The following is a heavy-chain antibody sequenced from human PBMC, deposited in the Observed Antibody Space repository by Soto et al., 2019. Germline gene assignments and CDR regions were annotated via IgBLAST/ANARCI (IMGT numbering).Heavy chain of an antibody. CDR3: ATSMIFSMPSSFDF. Sequence: ASVKVSCKASGYTFTGYFIHWVRQAPGQGPEWMGWINPNSGATNYAQKFQDWVTMTGDTSISTAYMELSRLKSDDTAVYYCATSMIFSMPSSFDFWGQGTMVTVSS. CDR1: GYTFTGYF. D-gene: IGHD3-9*01. V-gene: IGHV1-2*04. J-gene: IGHJ3*01. CDR2: INPNSGAT.